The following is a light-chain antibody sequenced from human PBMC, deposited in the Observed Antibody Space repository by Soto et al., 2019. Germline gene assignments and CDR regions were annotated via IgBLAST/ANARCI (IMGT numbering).Light chain of an antibody. CDR1: QGISSY. Sequence: AIRMTQSPSSFSASTGDRVTITCRASQGISSYLAWYQQKPGKAPKLLIYAASTLQSGVPSRFSGSGSGTDFTLTISCLQSEDFATYDCQQYYSYPRFTFGPGTKVDIK. V-gene: IGKV1-8*01. J-gene: IGKJ3*01. CDR3: QQYYSYPRFT. CDR2: AAS.